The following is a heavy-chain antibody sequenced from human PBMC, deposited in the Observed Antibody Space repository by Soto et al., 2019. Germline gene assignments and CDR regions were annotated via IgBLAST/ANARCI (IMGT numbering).Heavy chain of an antibody. D-gene: IGHD1-1*01. CDR1: GFTFSSYA. J-gene: IGHJ4*02. CDR3: AKDPPNIPTWKGYFDH. Sequence: GGSLRLSCAASGFTFSSYAMSWVRQAPGKGLEWVSAITVIGDSTYYADSVKGRFTISRDNSRATLYLQMNSLRAEDTAVYYCAKDPPNIPTWKGYFDHWGQGTLVTVSS. V-gene: IGHV3-23*01. CDR2: ITVIGDST.